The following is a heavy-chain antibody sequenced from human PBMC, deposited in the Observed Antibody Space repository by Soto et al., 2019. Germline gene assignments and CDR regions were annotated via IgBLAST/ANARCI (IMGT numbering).Heavy chain of an antibody. D-gene: IGHD6-6*01. V-gene: IGHV4-59*01. J-gene: IGHJ6*02. CDR3: AGVCNRALVHDYYNGLDV. Sequence: SETLSLTSTVSGGSISSYYWSWIRQPPGKGLGWIGYIYYSGSTNFNPSLKIHFTLTVDTSKNQLSLNLSSVTAADTAVYYCAGVCNRALVHDYYNGLDVWGQGTPVTVSS. CDR1: GGSISSYY. CDR2: IYYSGST.